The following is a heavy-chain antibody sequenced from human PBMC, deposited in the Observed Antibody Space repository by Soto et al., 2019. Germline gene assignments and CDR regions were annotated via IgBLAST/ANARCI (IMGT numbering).Heavy chain of an antibody. J-gene: IGHJ5*02. CDR2: MNPGSGKT. V-gene: IGHV1-8*02. Sequence: ASVKVSCKASGYSFINFDISWVRQAAGQGLEWLGWMNPGSGKTGYASKFQGRVAMTRDASTGTSHLELSSLTSDDTAVYYCARMASAGTLNWFDPWGQGTLVTVSS. D-gene: IGHD6-13*01. CDR1: GYSFINFD. CDR3: ARMASAGTLNWFDP.